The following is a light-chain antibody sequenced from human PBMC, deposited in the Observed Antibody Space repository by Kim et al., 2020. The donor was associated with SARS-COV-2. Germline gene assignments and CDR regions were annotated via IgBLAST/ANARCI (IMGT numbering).Light chain of an antibody. CDR2: DVN. CDR3: CSYAGTYAQML. J-gene: IGLJ2*01. Sequence: QSALTQPRSVSGTPGQSVTISCTGTSSDVGGYNYVSWYQQYPGKAPKLMLYDVNKRPSGVPDRFSGSKSANTASLTISGLQAEDEADYYCCSYAGTYAQMLLGGGNKVA. V-gene: IGLV2-11*01. CDR1: SSDVGGYNY.